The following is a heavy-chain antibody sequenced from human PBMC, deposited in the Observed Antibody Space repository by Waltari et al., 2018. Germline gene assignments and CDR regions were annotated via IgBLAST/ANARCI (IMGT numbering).Heavy chain of an antibody. CDR2: IKQNGSEK. D-gene: IGHD3-22*01. CDR3: ARLYDSVTTFDY. Sequence: EVQLVESGGGLVQPGGSLRLSGAVTCFRFSAHWMSWVRQATGKGREWTASIKQNGSEKRYVDSVKGRFTISRDDAKNSMYLQMDSLRDEDTAVYYCARLYDSVTTFDYWGQGVLVTVSS. CDR1: CFRFSAHW. V-gene: IGHV3-7*01. J-gene: IGHJ4*02.